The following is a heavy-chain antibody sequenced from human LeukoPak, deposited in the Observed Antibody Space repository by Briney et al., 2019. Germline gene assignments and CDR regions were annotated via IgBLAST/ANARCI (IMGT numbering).Heavy chain of an antibody. Sequence: ASVKVSCKASGYTFTGYYVHWVRQAPGQGLEWMGWINPNSGGTNYAQNFQGRVTMTRDTSISTAYMELSRLRSDDTAVYYCASSTTMEYFQHWGQGTLVTVSS. D-gene: IGHD3-10*01. V-gene: IGHV1-2*02. J-gene: IGHJ1*01. CDR2: INPNSGGT. CDR1: GYTFTGYY. CDR3: ASSTTMEYFQH.